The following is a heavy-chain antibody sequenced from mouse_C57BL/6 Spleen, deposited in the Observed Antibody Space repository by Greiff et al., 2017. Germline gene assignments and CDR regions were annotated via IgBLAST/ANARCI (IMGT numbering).Heavy chain of an antibody. J-gene: IGHJ4*01. CDR1: GYTFTSYW. V-gene: IGHV1-55*01. CDR3: ARPNYYGSSPHYAMDY. CDR2: IYPGSGST. D-gene: IGHD1-1*01. Sequence: QVHVKQPGAELVKPGASVKMSCKASGYTFTSYWITWVKQRPGQGLEWIGDIYPGSGSTNYNEKFKSKATLTVDTSSSKAYMQLSSLTSEDSAVYYCARPNYYGSSPHYAMDYWGQGTSVTVSS.